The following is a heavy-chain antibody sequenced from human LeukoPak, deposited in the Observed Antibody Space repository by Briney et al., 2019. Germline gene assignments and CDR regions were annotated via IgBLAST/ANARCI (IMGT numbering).Heavy chain of an antibody. CDR2: VSSSSSYI. CDR3: ARREEDKYCGGDCSDYYYMDV. D-gene: IGHD2-21*02. J-gene: IGHJ6*03. Sequence: PGGSLRLSCAASGFTFSSYSMNWVRQAPGKGLEWVSSVSSSSSYIYYADSVKGRFTISRDNAKNSLYLQMNSLRAEDTAVYYCARREEDKYCGGDCSDYYYMDVWGKGTTVTVSS. CDR1: GFTFSSYS. V-gene: IGHV3-21*01.